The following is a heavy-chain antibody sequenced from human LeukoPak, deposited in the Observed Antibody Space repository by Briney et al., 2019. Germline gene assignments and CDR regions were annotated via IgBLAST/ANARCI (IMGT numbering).Heavy chain of an antibody. CDR3: ARDLRSYGYYYYYYMDV. J-gene: IGHJ6*03. CDR2: IYYSGST. CDR1: GGSISSYY. D-gene: IGHD1-26*01. Sequence: SETLSLTCTVSGGSISSYYWSWIRQPPGKGLEWIGYIYYSGSTNYNPSLKSRVTISVDTSKNQFSLKLSSVTAADTAVYYCARDLRSYGYYYYYYMDVWGKGTTVTVSS. V-gene: IGHV4-59*12.